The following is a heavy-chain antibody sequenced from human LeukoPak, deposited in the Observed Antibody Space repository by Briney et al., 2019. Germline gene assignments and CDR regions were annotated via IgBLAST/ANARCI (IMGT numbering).Heavy chain of an antibody. CDR1: GGTFSSYA. V-gene: IGHV1-69*01. CDR2: IIAIFDTG. D-gene: IGHD3-10*01. Sequence: SVKVSCKASGGTFSSYAINWVRQAPGQGLEWMGGIIAIFDTGNYAQKFQGRVTITSDESTSTAYMELSSLRSEDTAVYYCAITYYYGSGSDQGWWFDPWGQGTLVTVSS. CDR3: AITYYYGSGSDQGWWFDP. J-gene: IGHJ5*02.